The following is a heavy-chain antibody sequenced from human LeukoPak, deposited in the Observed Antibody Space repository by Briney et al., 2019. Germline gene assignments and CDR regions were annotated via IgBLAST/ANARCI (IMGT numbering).Heavy chain of an antibody. CDR1: GYTFTGYY. D-gene: IGHD1-26*01. CDR2: INPNSGGT. CDR3: ARDAVGAIRFFDY. Sequence: ASVKVSCKASGYTFTGYYMHWVRPAPGRGLEWMGWINPNSGGTNYAQKFQGRVTMTRDTSISTAYMELSRLRSDDTAVYYCARDAVGAIRFFDYWGQGTLVTVSS. V-gene: IGHV1-2*02. J-gene: IGHJ4*02.